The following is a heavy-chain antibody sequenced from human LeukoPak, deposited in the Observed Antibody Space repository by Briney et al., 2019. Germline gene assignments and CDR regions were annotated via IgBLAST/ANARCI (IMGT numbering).Heavy chain of an antibody. V-gene: IGHV4-39*01. CDR3: ARHDCSGGSCYPDY. J-gene: IGHJ4*02. Sequence: SETLSHTCTVSGGSISSSSYYWGWIRQPPGKGLEWIGSIYYSGSTYYNPSLESRVTISVDTSKNQFSLKLSSVTAADTAVYYCARHDCSGGSCYPDYWGQGTLVTVSS. CDR1: GGSISSSSYY. D-gene: IGHD2-15*01. CDR2: IYYSGST.